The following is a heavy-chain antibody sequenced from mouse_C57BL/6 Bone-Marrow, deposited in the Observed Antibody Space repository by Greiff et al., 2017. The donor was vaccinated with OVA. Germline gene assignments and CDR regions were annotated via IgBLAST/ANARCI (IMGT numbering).Heavy chain of an antibody. CDR2: IWGGGST. D-gene: IGHD4-1*01. Sequence: VQVVESGPGLVAPSQSLSISCTVSGFSLPSSGVDWVSQPPGKGLEWLGVIWGGGSTNYNSALMSRLSISKDNSKSQVFLKMNSLQTEDTAMYYCAKSNWDRPFAYWGQGTLVTVSA. J-gene: IGHJ3*01. CDR3: AKSNWDRPFAY. V-gene: IGHV2-9*01. CDR1: GFSLPSSG.